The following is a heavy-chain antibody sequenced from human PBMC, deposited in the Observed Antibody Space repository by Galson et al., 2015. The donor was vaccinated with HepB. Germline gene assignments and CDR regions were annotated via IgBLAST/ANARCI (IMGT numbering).Heavy chain of an antibody. CDR1: GFTFSSSA. V-gene: IGHV3-23*01. Sequence: SLRLSCAASGFTFSSSAMSWVRQAPGKGLEWVSAISGSGASTYYADSVHGRFTISRDNSKNTLYLQMTGLRAEDTALYNCAKHLSYSSSHFDNWGQGTLVTVSS. CDR3: AKHLSYSSSHFDN. D-gene: IGHD6-6*01. J-gene: IGHJ4*02. CDR2: ISGSGAST.